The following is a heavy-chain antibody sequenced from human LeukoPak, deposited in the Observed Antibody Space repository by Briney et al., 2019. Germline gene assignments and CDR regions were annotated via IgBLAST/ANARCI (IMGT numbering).Heavy chain of an antibody. J-gene: IGHJ6*03. V-gene: IGHV3-7*01. CDR2: IKQDGSEK. CDR1: GLTFSSYW. CDR3: ARGEGSSSWYWSYYYYYYMDV. D-gene: IGHD6-13*01. Sequence: GGSLRLSCAASGLTFSSYWMSWVRQAPGKGLEWVANIKQDGSEKYYVDSVKGRFTISRDNAKNSLYLQMNSLRDEDTAVYYCARGEGSSSWYWSYYYYYYMDVWGKGTTVTVSS.